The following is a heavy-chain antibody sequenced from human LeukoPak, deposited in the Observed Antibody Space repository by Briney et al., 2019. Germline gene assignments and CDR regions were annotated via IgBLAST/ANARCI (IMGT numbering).Heavy chain of an antibody. CDR2: IIPIFGTA. CDR3: ARAPRLGYCSSTSCYRFYYYGMDV. Sequence: GASVKVSCKASGGTFSSYAISWVRQAPGQGLEWMGGIIPIFGTANYAQKFQGRVTITADESTSTAYMELSSLRSEDTAVYYCARAPRLGYCSSTSCYRFYYYGMDVWGQGTTVTVSS. CDR1: GGTFSSYA. J-gene: IGHJ6*02. D-gene: IGHD2-2*02. V-gene: IGHV1-69*13.